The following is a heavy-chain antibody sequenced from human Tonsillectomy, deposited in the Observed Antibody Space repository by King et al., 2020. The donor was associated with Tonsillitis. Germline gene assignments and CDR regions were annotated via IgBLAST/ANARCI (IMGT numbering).Heavy chain of an antibody. CDR2: ISSSSSTI. CDR1: GFTFSSYS. J-gene: IGHJ3*02. Sequence: VQLVESGGGLVQPGGSLRPSCAASGFTFSSYSMNWVRQAPGKGLEWVSYISSSSSTIYYADSVKGRFTISRDNAKNSLYLQMNSLRDEDTAVYYCARDSGGNLGRDAFDIWGQGTMVAVSS. CDR3: ARDSGGNLGRDAFDI. V-gene: IGHV3-48*02. D-gene: IGHD4-23*01.